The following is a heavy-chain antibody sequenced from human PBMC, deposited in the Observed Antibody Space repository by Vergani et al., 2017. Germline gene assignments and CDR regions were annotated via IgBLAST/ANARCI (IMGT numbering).Heavy chain of an antibody. CDR2: IRYAGSNK. V-gene: IGHV3-30*02. D-gene: IGHD4-17*01. CDR1: GFTFSSYG. CDR3: AKDLTTVFDY. Sequence: QVQLVESGGGVVQPGGSPRLSCAASGFTFSSYGMQWVRQAPGKGLEWVAFIRYAGSNKYYADSVKGRFTISRDNSKNTLYLQMNSLRAEDTAVYYCAKDLTTVFDYWGQGTLVTVSS. J-gene: IGHJ4*02.